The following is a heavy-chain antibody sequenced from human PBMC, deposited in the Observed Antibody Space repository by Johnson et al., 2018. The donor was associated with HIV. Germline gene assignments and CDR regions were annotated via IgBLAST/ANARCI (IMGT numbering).Heavy chain of an antibody. D-gene: IGHD3-10*01. CDR3: AKERAFIRSFDI. J-gene: IGHJ3*02. V-gene: IGHV3-30*18. CDR2: ISHDGINK. Sequence: VLLVESGGGVVQPGRSLRLSCSVSGFTFSSYGMHWVRQAPGKGLEWVAVISHDGINKYYRDSVTGRFTISRDNSKNTLHLQINSLRAEDTAMYYCAKERAFIRSFDIWGQGTVVTVSS. CDR1: GFTFSSYG.